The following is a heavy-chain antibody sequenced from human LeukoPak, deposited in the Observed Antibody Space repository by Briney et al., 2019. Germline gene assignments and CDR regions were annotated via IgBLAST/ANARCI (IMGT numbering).Heavy chain of an antibody. CDR1: GGSIGNYY. V-gene: IGHV4-59*08. CDR3: TAGFSSYYFNY. Sequence: SEPLSLTCTVSGGSIGNYYWNWIRQPPGKGPEWIGYIYYSGSTNYNPPLKSRVSISVDTSRTQFSLRLGSVTATDTAVYYCTAGFSSYYFNYWGQGTLVTVSS. CDR2: IYYSGST. D-gene: IGHD2-21*02. J-gene: IGHJ4*02.